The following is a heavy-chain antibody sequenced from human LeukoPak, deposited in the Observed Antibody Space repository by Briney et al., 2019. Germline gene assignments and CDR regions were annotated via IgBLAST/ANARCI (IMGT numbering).Heavy chain of an antibody. Sequence: SGGSLRLSCAASGFTFSSYSMNWVRQAPGKGLEWVSSISSSSSYIYYPDSVKGRFTISRDNAKNSLYLQMNSLRAEDTAVYYCARGSNYYDSSGYDFDYWGQGTLVTVSS. CDR3: ARGSNYYDSSGYDFDY. V-gene: IGHV3-21*01. CDR2: ISSSSSYI. D-gene: IGHD3-22*01. J-gene: IGHJ4*02. CDR1: GFTFSSYS.